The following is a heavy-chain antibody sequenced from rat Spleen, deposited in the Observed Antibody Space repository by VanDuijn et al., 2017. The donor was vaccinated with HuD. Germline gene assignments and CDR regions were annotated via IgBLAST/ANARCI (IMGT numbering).Heavy chain of an antibody. CDR3: AVAGFGY. Sequence: EVHLVESGGGLVQPGKSLKLSCVASGFTFSRYWMYWVRQAPGKGLEWVSSVSNDGGNTYYPDSVKGRFAISRDNAENIVYLQMNSLKSEDTATYYCAVAGFGYWGQGVMVTVSS. D-gene: IGHD4-3*01. CDR2: VSNDGGNT. V-gene: IGHV5-58*01. CDR1: GFTFSRYW. J-gene: IGHJ2*01.